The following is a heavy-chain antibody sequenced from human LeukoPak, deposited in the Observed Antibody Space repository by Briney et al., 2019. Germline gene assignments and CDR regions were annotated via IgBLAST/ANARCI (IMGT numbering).Heavy chain of an antibody. CDR1: GDSLFTNGVA. CDR2: TYYRSKWSF. D-gene: IGHD6-13*01. Sequence: SQTLSLTCDISGDSLFTNGVAWNWIRQSPSRGLEWQGRTYYRSKWSFEYGVSVKSRISINADTSKNQFSLQLSSVTPEDTAVYYCARGKYSSFDNWGQGTLVTVSS. CDR3: ARGKYSSFDN. J-gene: IGHJ4*02. V-gene: IGHV6-1*01.